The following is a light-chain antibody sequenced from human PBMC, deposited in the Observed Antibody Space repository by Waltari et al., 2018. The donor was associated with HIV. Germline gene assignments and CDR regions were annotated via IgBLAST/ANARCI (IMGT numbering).Light chain of an antibody. Sequence: AIQMTQSPTSLSASVGDRVIMTCRASQGISTDLNWYQKKADKAPKVLIYGASNSQTGVPSRFSGSGSGTHFTLTISSLQAEDLATYFCQQDYSLPYTFGQGTKVEI. V-gene: IGKV1-6*01. CDR3: QQDYSLPYT. CDR2: GAS. J-gene: IGKJ2*01. CDR1: QGISTD.